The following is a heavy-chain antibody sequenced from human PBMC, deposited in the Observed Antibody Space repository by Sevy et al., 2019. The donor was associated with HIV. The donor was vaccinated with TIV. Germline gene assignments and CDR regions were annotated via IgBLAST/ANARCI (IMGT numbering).Heavy chain of an antibody. J-gene: IGHJ3*02. V-gene: IGHV3-23*01. CDR2: IVGSGDST. CDR3: AKGSLGSLAFDI. Sequence: GGSLRLSCADSGFTFSSHAMSWVRQAPGKGLEWVSVIVGSGDSTYYAESVKGRFTISRDNSKNTLYLQMNSLRAEDTAVYYCAKGSLGSLAFDIWGQGTMVTVSS. D-gene: IGHD3-10*01. CDR1: GFTFSSHA.